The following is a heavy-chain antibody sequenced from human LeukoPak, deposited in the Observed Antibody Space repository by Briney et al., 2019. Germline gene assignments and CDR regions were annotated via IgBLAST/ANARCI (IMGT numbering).Heavy chain of an antibody. CDR1: GYTFSSYA. CDR3: AKGRDYSSYNWFDP. CDR2: ISGSGGST. D-gene: IGHD4-11*01. Sequence: PGGSLRLSCAASGYTFSSYAMSWVRQAPGKGLEWVSAISGSGGSTYYADSVKGRFTISRDNSKNTLYLQMNSLRAEDTSVYYCAKGRDYSSYNWFDPWGQGTLVTVSS. V-gene: IGHV3-23*01. J-gene: IGHJ5*02.